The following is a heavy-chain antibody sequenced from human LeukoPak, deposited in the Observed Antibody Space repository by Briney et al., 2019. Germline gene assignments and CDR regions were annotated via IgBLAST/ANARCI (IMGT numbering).Heavy chain of an antibody. V-gene: IGHV3-30*02. CDR2: IRYDGSNK. CDR1: GFTFSSYW. J-gene: IGHJ4*02. CDR3: ASAVGGSYYY. D-gene: IGHD1-26*01. Sequence: PGGSLRLSCAASGFTFSSYWMHWVRQAPGKGLEWVAFIRYDGSNKYYADSVKGRFTISRDNSKNTLYLQMNSLRAEDTAVYYCASAVGGSYYYWGQGTLVTVSS.